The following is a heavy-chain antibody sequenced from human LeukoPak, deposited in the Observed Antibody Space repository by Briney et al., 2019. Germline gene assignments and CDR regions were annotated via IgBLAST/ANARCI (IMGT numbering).Heavy chain of an antibody. CDR2: LSSDSGYI. Sequence: GGSLRLSCVASGFTFSGYSMNWIRQAPGRGLEWVSSLSSDSGYIYYADSVRGRFTASRDNAANSLNLHMTSLRADGTAVYFCTRSPDRDYSQTGSGRYVTWGQGTLVSVSS. D-gene: IGHD6-19*01. V-gene: IGHV3-21*06. J-gene: IGHJ5*02. CDR3: TRSPDRDYSQTGSGRYVT. CDR1: GFTFSGYS.